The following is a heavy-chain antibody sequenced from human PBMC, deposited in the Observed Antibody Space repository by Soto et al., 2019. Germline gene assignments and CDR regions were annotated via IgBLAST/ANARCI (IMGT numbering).Heavy chain of an antibody. CDR2: ISAYNGNT. CDR3: ARDRGYCSSTSCYYYYYYGMDV. V-gene: IGHV1-18*01. D-gene: IGHD2-2*01. CDR1: GYTFTSYC. J-gene: IGHJ6*02. Sequence: GASVKVSCKASGYTFTSYCISWVRQAPGKGLEWMGWISAYNGNTNYAQKLQGRVTMTTDTSTSTAYMELRSLRSDDTAVYYCARDRGYCSSTSCYYYYYYGMDVWGQGTTVTVSS.